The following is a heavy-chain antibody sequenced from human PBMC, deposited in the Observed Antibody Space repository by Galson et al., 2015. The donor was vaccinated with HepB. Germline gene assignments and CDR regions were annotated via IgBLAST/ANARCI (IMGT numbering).Heavy chain of an antibody. CDR2: INSDGSST. D-gene: IGHD3-22*01. CDR1: GFTFSSYW. CDR3: ASSLLDPYYGFY. Sequence: SLRLSCAASGFTFSSYWMHWVRQAPGKGLVWVSRINSDGSSTSYADSVKGRFTISRDNAKNTLYLQMNSLRAEDTAVYYCASSLLDPYYGFYWGQGTLVTVSS. J-gene: IGHJ4*02. V-gene: IGHV3-74*01.